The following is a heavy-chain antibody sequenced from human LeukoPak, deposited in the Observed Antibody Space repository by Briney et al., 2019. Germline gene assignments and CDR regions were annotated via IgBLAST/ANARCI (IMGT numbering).Heavy chain of an antibody. Sequence: PRGSLRLSCAASGFTFFSYSMSWVRQAPGKGLEWVANIKQDGSEKYYVDSVKGRFTISRDNAKNSLYLQMNSLRAEDTAVYYCARDKIVGATYFDYWGQGTLVTVSS. J-gene: IGHJ4*02. CDR3: ARDKIVGATYFDY. V-gene: IGHV3-7*01. D-gene: IGHD1-26*01. CDR2: IKQDGSEK. CDR1: GFTFFSYS.